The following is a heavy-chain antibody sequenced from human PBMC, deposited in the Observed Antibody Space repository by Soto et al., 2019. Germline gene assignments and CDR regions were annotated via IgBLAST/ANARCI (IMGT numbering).Heavy chain of an antibody. CDR1: GFTFSSYA. J-gene: IGHJ4*02. D-gene: IGHD1-26*01. CDR3: ARDRLSGSYFFLDY. V-gene: IGHV3-30-3*01. Sequence: QVRLVESGGGVVQPGRSLRLSCAASGFTFSSYAMHWVRQAPGKGLEWVAVISYDGSNKYYADSVKGRFTISRDNSKNTLYLQMNSLRAEDTAVYYCARDRLSGSYFFLDYWGQGTLVTVSS. CDR2: ISYDGSNK.